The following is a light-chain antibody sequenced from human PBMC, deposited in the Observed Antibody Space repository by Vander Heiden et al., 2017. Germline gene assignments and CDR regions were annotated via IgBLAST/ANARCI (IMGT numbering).Light chain of an antibody. J-gene: IGLJ3*02. Sequence: QSVLTQPPSVSGAPGQRVTISCTGSSSNIGAGYDVHWYQQLPGTAPKLLIYGNSNRPSGVPDRFSGSKSGTSASLAITGLQAEDEADYYCQSYDSSLSGSEVFGGGTKLTVI. CDR1: SSNIGAGYD. CDR3: QSYDSSLSGSEV. V-gene: IGLV1-40*01. CDR2: GNS.